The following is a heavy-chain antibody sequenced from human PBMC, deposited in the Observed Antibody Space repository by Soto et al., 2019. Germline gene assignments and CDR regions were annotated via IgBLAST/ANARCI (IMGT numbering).Heavy chain of an antibody. CDR1: GGSGSCNIAA. CDR2: TYFRSKWYN. J-gene: IGHJ4*02. D-gene: IGHD3-10*01. Sequence: PPLSDTGGISGGSGSCNIAAWNCIRQSPSRGLEWLGRTYFRSKWYNEYSPSVKSRITITPDTSKNQFSLQLNSVTPEDTAVYYCARDIAGGSGSYYPHYWGQGTLVTVSS. CDR3: ARDIAGGSGSYYPHY. V-gene: IGHV6-1*01.